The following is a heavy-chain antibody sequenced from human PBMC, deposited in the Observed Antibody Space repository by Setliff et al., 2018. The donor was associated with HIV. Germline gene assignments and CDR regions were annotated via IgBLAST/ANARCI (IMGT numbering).Heavy chain of an antibody. CDR2: IYYTGFT. CDR1: GGSISYYH. J-gene: IGHJ4*02. CDR3: ARSIYGSGSYPLDY. V-gene: IGHV4-4*07. Sequence: ASETLSLTCSVSGGSISYYHWSWIRQPAGKGLEWIGRIYYTGFTDYNPSLKSRLTMSVDTSKNQFSLKLSSVTAADTAVYFCARSIYGSGSYPLDYRGQGILVTVSS. D-gene: IGHD3-10*01.